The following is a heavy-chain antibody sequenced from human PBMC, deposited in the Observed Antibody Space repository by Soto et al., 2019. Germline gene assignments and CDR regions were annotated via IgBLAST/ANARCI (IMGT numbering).Heavy chain of an antibody. CDR2: IIPIFGTA. CDR3: ARDNSAGVVAARPLSGDYGMDV. CDR1: GGTFSSYA. V-gene: IGHV1-69*13. Sequence: ASVKVSCKASGGTFSSYAISWVRQAPGQGLEWMGGIIPIFGTANYAQKFQGRVTITADESTSTAYMELSSLRSEDTAVYYCARDNSAGVVAARPLSGDYGMDVWGQGTTVTGSS. J-gene: IGHJ6*02. D-gene: IGHD2-15*01.